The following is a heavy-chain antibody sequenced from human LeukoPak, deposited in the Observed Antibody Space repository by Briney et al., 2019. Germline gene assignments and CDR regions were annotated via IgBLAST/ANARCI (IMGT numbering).Heavy chain of an antibody. Sequence: ASVKVSCKASGYTFTSYGISWVRQAPGQGLEWMGWISAHNGNTNYAQKLQGRVTMTTDTSTSTAYMELRSLRSDDTAVYYCAKAPVTTCSGANCYPFDYWGQGTLVTVSS. CDR2: ISAHNGNT. J-gene: IGHJ4*02. CDR3: AKAPVTTCSGANCYPFDY. D-gene: IGHD2-15*01. CDR1: GYTFTSYG. V-gene: IGHV1-18*04.